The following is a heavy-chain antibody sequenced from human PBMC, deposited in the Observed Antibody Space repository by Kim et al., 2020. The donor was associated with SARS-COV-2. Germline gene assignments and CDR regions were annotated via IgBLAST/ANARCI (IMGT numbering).Heavy chain of an antibody. Sequence: SETLSLTCAVYGGSFSDFNWSWIRQPPGKGLEWIGEINHSGSTSHSPSLKSRVTISVDTSKSQFSLRLRSMTAADTAVYYCARGRAGGVPAPVLGLGAYFDYYAMDVWGQGTAVAVSS. CDR1: GGSFSDFN. D-gene: IGHD2-8*02. CDR2: INHSGST. J-gene: IGHJ6*02. CDR3: ARGRAGGVPAPVLGLGAYFDYYAMDV. V-gene: IGHV4-34*01.